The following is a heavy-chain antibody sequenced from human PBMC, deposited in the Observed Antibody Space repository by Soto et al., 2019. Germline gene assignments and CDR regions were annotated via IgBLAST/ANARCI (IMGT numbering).Heavy chain of an antibody. Sequence: PSETLSLTCAVYGGSFSGYYWSWIRQPPGKGLEWIGEINHSGSTNYNPSLKSRVTISVGTSKNQFSLKLSSVTAADTAVYYCARIQLWLRWFDSWGQGTLVTVSS. CDR1: GGSFSGYY. V-gene: IGHV4-34*01. CDR3: ARIQLWLRWFDS. J-gene: IGHJ5*01. D-gene: IGHD5-18*01. CDR2: INHSGST.